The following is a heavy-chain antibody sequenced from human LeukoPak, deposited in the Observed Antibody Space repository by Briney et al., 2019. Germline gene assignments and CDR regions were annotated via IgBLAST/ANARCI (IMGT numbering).Heavy chain of an antibody. CDR3: ARDRRFSSGWLFDY. CDR2: INSDGSST. CDR1: GFTFSSEW. D-gene: IGHD6-19*01. J-gene: IGHJ4*02. V-gene: IGHV3-74*01. Sequence: GGSLRLSCAASGFTFSSEWMHWVRHAPGKGLLWVSRINSDGSSTTYADSVKGRFTISRDNAKNTLYLQMNSLRAEDTAVYYCARDRRFSSGWLFDYGGQGTLVTVSS.